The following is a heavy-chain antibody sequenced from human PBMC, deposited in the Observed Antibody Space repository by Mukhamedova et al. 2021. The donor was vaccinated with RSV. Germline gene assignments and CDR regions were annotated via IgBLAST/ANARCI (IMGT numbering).Heavy chain of an antibody. Sequence: TISRDNAKNTLYLQMNSLRAEDTAVYYCARPAYSKENYFDYWGQGTLVTVSS. V-gene: IGHV3-74*01. D-gene: IGHD6-13*01. CDR3: ARPAYSKENYFDY. J-gene: IGHJ4*02.